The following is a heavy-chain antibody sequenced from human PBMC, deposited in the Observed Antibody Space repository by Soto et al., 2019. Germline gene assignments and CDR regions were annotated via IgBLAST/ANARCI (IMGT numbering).Heavy chain of an antibody. D-gene: IGHD6-13*01. Sequence: EVQLVESGGGLVKPGGSLRLSCAGSGFTFSSYSMYWVRQAPGKGLEWVSSISSSSSYIYYADSVKGRFTISRDNAKNSLYLQMNSLRADDTAVYYCARGVKGIDYFGQGSLVTVSS. CDR2: ISSSSSYI. V-gene: IGHV3-21*01. CDR3: ARGVKGIDY. CDR1: GFTFSSYS. J-gene: IGHJ4*02.